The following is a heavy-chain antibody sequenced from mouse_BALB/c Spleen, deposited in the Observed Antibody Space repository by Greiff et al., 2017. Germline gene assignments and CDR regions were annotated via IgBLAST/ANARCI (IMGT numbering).Heavy chain of an antibody. CDR3: AREGWLRAMDY. CDR1: GFNIKDTY. J-gene: IGHJ4*01. CDR2: IDPANGNT. D-gene: IGHD2-2*01. V-gene: IGHV14-3*02. Sequence: EGQLQQSGAELVKPGASVKLSCTASGFNIKDTYMHWVKQRPEQGLEWIGRIDPANGNTKYDPKFQGKATITADTSSNTAYLQLSSLTSEDTAVYYCAREGWLRAMDYWGQGTSVTVSS.